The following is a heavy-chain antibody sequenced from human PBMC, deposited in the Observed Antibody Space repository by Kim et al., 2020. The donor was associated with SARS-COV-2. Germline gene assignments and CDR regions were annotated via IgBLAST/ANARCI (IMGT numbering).Heavy chain of an antibody. J-gene: IGHJ1*01. V-gene: IGHV3-15*01. CDR2: IKSIGNGETT. CDR3: TRDLESQH. Sequence: GGSLRLSCAASGFIFSNAWMNWVRQAPGKGLEWAGRIKSIGNGETTDYATPVKGRFTISRDDSKNTLYLQMNSLRTEDTAVYYCTRDLESQHWGQGTLVIVSS. CDR1: GFIFSNAW.